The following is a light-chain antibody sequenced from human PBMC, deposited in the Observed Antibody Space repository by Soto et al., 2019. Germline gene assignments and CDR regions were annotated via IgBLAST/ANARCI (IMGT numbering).Light chain of an antibody. V-gene: IGKV1-27*01. Sequence: DIQMTQSPSSLSASVGDRVTITCRTSQDISNYLAWYQQKPGKVPKLLIYAASTLQSGVPSRFSGGGSGTDFSLTISSLQPEDVATYYCQQYNSAPPTFGGGTKVEIQ. CDR2: AAS. J-gene: IGKJ4*02. CDR1: QDISNY. CDR3: QQYNSAPPT.